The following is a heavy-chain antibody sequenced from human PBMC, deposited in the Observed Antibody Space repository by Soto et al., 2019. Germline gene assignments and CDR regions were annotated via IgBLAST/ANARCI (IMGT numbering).Heavy chain of an antibody. CDR2: IYYSGST. V-gene: IGHV4-59*02. D-gene: IGHD2-8*01. J-gene: IGHJ4*02. CDR1: GGSVSRYY. CDR3: ARRYAGNFDY. Sequence: PSETLSLTCPVSGGSVSRYYWSWIRQPPGKGLEWIGYIYYSGSTNYNPSLKSRVTISVDTSKNQFSLKLSSVTAADTAVYYCARRYAGNFDYWGQGTLVTVSS.